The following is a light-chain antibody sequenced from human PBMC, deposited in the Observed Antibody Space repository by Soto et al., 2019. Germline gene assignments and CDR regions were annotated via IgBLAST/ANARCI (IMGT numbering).Light chain of an antibody. J-gene: IGKJ1*01. CDR1: RYIRTA. Sequence: IQMTQSPSSLSASVGDRVTITCRASRYIRTALSWYQHRPGQAPKVLICVASSLQSGVPSRFSGSGYGTDFTLTISSLQPEDFATYYCLQDYNYPWSFGQGTKVDIK. V-gene: IGKV1-6*01. CDR2: VAS. CDR3: LQDYNYPWS.